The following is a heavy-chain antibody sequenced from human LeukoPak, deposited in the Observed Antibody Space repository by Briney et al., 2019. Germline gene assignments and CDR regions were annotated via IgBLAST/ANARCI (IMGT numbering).Heavy chain of an antibody. J-gene: IGHJ4*02. CDR1: GGSISSGDYY. CDR2: IYYSGST. CDR3: ARWAVTIFGFDY. Sequence: SQTLSLTCTVSGGSISSGDYYWSWIRQPPGKGLEWIGYIYYSGSTYYNPSLKSRVTISVDTSKNQFSLKLSSVTAADTAVYYCARWAVTIFGFDYWGQGTLVTVSS. D-gene: IGHD3-3*01. V-gene: IGHV4-30-4*08.